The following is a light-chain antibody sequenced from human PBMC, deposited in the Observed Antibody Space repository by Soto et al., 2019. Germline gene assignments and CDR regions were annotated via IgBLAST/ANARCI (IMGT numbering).Light chain of an antibody. CDR3: QQRVTWPPLIT. CDR1: QSVTTN. J-gene: IGKJ3*01. V-gene: IGKV3-11*01. Sequence: EIVLTQSPATLSLSPGERATLSCRTSQSVTTNFAWYQQKPGQAPRLLIYDISNRATGIPDRFSGSGSGTDFTLTITSLEPEDSAVYYCQQRVTWPPLITVGPGTKVEIK. CDR2: DIS.